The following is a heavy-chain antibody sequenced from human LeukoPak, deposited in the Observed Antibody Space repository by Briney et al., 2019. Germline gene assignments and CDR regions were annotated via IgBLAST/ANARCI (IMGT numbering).Heavy chain of an antibody. J-gene: IGHJ4*02. CDR1: GYTFTGYY. V-gene: IGHV1-2*02. CDR3: ARGRITMIVVPYRGVYYFDY. D-gene: IGHD3-22*01. CDR2: INPSSGGT. Sequence: ASVKVSCKASGYTFTGYYMHWVRQAPGQGLEWMGWINPSSGGTNYAQKFQGRVTMTRDTSISTAYMELSRLRSDDTAVYYCARGRITMIVVPYRGVYYFDYWGQGTLVTVSS.